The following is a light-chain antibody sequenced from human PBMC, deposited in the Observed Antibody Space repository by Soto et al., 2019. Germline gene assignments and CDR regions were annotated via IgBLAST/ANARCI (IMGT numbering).Light chain of an antibody. CDR2: VAS. Sequence: EVVMTQSPGAVSVSPGGRATLSCRASQSVNQKLGWYQQKPGQAPRLLIYVASNRATGIPDRFSGSGSGTDFTLTISRLEPEDFAVYYCQQYGSSGTFGKGTKVDI. J-gene: IGKJ1*01. CDR3: QQYGSSGT. CDR1: QSVNQK. V-gene: IGKV3-20*01.